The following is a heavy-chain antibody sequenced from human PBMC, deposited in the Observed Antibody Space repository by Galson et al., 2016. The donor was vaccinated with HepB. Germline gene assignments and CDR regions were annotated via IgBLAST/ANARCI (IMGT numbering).Heavy chain of an antibody. V-gene: IGHV1-8*02. CDR2: MNPNSGNT. D-gene: IGHD3-22*01. CDR1: GYTFTNYD. Sequence: SVKVSCKASGYTFTNYDINWVRQAAGQGLEWMAWMNPNSGNTGYAQKFQGRVTLTRDTSISTAYMELTSLTSEDTAVYYCARGPYYYDSSGYYTFDYWGQGTLVAVSS. J-gene: IGHJ4*02. CDR3: ARGPYYYDSSGYYTFDY.